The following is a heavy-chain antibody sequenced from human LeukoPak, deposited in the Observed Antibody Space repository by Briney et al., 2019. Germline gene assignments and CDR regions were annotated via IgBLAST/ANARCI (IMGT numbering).Heavy chain of an antibody. V-gene: IGHV1-46*01. CDR1: GYTFTSYY. CDR3: ARDRGGYSYGYVPPDY. D-gene: IGHD5-18*01. J-gene: IGHJ4*02. Sequence: ASVKVSCKASGYTFTSYYMHWVRQAPGQGLEWMGIINPSGGSTSYAQKFQGRVTMTRDTSTSTVYMELSSLRSEDTAVYYCARDRGGYSYGYVPPDYWGQGTLVTVSS. CDR2: INPSGGST.